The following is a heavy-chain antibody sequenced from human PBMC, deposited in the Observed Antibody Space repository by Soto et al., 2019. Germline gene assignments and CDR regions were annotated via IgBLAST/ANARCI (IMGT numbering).Heavy chain of an antibody. Sequence: PSETLSLTCTVSGGSISSGGYSWSWIRQHPGKGLEWIGYIYSSGSTYYNPSLKSRVTISVDTPKNQFSLKLSSVTAADTAVYYCARFNDDILTSQGMDVWGQGTTVTVSS. CDR1: GGSISSGGYS. J-gene: IGHJ6*02. CDR3: ARFNDDILTSQGMDV. D-gene: IGHD3-9*01. CDR2: IYSSGST. V-gene: IGHV4-31*03.